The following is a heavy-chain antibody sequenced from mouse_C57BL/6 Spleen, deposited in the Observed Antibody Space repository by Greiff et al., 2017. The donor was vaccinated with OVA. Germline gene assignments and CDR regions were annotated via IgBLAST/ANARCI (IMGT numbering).Heavy chain of an antibody. J-gene: IGHJ4*01. Sequence: QVQLQQPGAELVMPGASVKLSCKASGYTFTSYWMHWVKQRPGQGLEWIGEIDPSDSYTNYNQKFKGKSTLTVDKSSSTAYMQLSSLTSEDSAVYYCARYTTGPSYYAMDYWGQGTSVTVSS. CDR3: ARYTTGPSYYAMDY. CDR1: GYTFTSYW. D-gene: IGHD1-1*01. CDR2: IDPSDSYT. V-gene: IGHV1-69*01.